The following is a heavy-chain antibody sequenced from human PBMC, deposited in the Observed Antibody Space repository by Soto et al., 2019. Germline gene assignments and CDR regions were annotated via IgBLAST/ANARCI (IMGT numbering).Heavy chain of an antibody. CDR2: FYYSGST. D-gene: IGHD3-10*01. J-gene: IGHJ4*02. Sequence: QLQLQESGPGLVKPSETLSLICIVSGGSISSTSYYWVWIRQPPGKGLEWIGSFYYSGSTYYNPSLKSRVTISVDTSENQFSLKLSSVTAADTAVYYCARQVVDGTLAGAGSFDYWGQGTLVTVSS. CDR1: GGSISSTSYY. V-gene: IGHV4-39*01. CDR3: ARQVVDGTLAGAGSFDY.